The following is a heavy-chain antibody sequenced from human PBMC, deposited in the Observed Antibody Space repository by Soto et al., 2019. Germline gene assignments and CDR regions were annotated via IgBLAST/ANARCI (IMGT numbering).Heavy chain of an antibody. J-gene: IGHJ4*02. CDR2: INTDGSST. D-gene: IGHD3-22*01. CDR1: GFTFSSYW. Sequence: EVQLVESGGGLVQPGGSLRLSCAASGFTFSSYWMHWVRQAPGKGLVWVSLINTDGSSTTYADSVKGRFIISRDNAKNTLYLPRNSLRAEDTAVYYCTRPRYDGRGTPFDHWGQGTLVTVSS. CDR3: TRPRYDGRGTPFDH. V-gene: IGHV3-74*01.